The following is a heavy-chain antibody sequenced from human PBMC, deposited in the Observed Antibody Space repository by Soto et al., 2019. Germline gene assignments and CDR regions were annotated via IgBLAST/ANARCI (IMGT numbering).Heavy chain of an antibody. Sequence: GGSLRLSCAASGFTFSSYAMSWVRQAPGKGLEWVSAISGSGGSTYYADSVKGRFTISRDNSKNTLYLQMNSLRAEDTAVYYCATREYSSSYHLDYWGQGTLVTVSS. CDR1: GFTFSSYA. CDR2: ISGSGGST. D-gene: IGHD6-6*01. J-gene: IGHJ4*02. V-gene: IGHV3-23*01. CDR3: ATREYSSSYHLDY.